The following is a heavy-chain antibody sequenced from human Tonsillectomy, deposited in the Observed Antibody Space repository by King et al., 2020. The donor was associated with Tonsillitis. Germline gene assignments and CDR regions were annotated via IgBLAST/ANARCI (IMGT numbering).Heavy chain of an antibody. D-gene: IGHD3-3*01. CDR1: GFTFSSYS. J-gene: IGHJ4*02. CDR2: TSSSSSTM. CDR3: ARGTVVYYFWMLYYRSPDYYFDY. Sequence: VQLVESGGGLVQPGGSLRLSCAASGFTFSSYSMNWVRQATGKGLEWVSYTSSSSSTMYYADSVKGRFTISRENAKNSLFLQMNSLSAEDTAVYYCARGTVVYYFWMLYYRSPDYYFDYWGQGTLVTVSS. V-gene: IGHV3-48*04.